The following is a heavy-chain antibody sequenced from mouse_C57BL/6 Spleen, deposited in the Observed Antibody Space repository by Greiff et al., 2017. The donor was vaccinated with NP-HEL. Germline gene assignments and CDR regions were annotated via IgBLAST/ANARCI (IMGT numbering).Heavy chain of an antibody. CDR3: TREYYPVYFDY. D-gene: IGHD1-1*01. J-gene: IGHJ2*01. V-gene: IGHV5-9-1*02. CDR1: GFTFSSYA. Sequence: EVMLVESGEGLVKPGGSLKLSCAASGFTFSSYAMSWVRQTPEKRLEWVAYISSGGDYIYYADTVKGRFTISRDNARNTLYLQMSSLKSEDTAMYYCTREYYPVYFDYWGQGTTLTVSS. CDR2: ISSGGDYI.